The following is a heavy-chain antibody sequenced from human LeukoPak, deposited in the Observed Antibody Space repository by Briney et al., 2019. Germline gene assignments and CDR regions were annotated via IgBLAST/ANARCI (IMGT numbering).Heavy chain of an antibody. D-gene: IGHD1-26*01. CDR1: GFTFSSYG. CDR3: AGGTYYGDYLSY. J-gene: IGHJ4*02. V-gene: IGHV3-33*01. CDR2: IWYDGSNK. Sequence: GGSLRLSCAASGFTFSSYGMHWVRQAPGKGLEWVAVIWYDGSNKYYADSVKGRFTISRDSSKNTLYLQMNSLRAEDTAVYYCAGGTYYGDYLSYGGQGTLVTVSS.